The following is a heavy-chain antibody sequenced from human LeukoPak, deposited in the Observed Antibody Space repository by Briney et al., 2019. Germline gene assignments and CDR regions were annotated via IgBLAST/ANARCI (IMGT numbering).Heavy chain of an antibody. CDR1: GFTFSSYE. D-gene: IGHD3-3*01. CDR3: AREAYYDFWAGGYYYYMDV. CDR2: ISSSGSTI. Sequence: GGSLRLSCAASGFTFSSYEMNWVRQAPGKGLEWVSYISSSGSTIYYADSVKGRFTISRDNAKSSLYLQMNSLRAEDTAVYYCAREAYYDFWAGGYYYYMDVWGKGTTVTVSS. J-gene: IGHJ6*03. V-gene: IGHV3-48*03.